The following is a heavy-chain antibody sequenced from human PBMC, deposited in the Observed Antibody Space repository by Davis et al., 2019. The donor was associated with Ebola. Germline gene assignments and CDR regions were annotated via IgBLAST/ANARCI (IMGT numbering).Heavy chain of an antibody. V-gene: IGHV1-69*13. J-gene: IGHJ6*01. CDR1: GGTFSSYA. CDR3: ALLQEHL. D-gene: IGHD1-26*01. CDR2: IIPIFGTA. Sequence: AASVKVSCKASGGTFSSYAISWVRQAPGQGLEWMGGIIPIFGTANYAQKFQGRVTITADESTSTAYMELSSFHQGPIGLPPGALLQEHLWG.